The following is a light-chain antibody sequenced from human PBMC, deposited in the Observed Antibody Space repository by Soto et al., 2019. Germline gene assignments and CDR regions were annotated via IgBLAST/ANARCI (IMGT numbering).Light chain of an antibody. CDR1: QGIRND. Sequence: DIQMNQSPSSQFASVRDRVTITCLASQGIRNDLGWYQQKPGKAPKRLIYAASSLESGVPSRFSGSGSGTEFTLTISSLQPEDFATYYCLQHNSYPPWTFGQGTKVDIK. CDR3: LQHNSYPPWT. J-gene: IGKJ1*01. CDR2: AAS. V-gene: IGKV1-17*01.